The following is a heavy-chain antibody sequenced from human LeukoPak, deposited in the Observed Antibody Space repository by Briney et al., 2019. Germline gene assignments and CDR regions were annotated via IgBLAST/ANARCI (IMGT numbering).Heavy chain of an antibody. CDR2: ISVYNGNT. V-gene: IGHV1-18*01. D-gene: IGHD2/OR15-2a*01. CDR1: GYTFISYG. CDR3: ARVSPLSRRGDY. Sequence: GASVKVPCKASGYTFISYGISWVRQAPGQGLEWMGWISVYNGNTNYAQKLQGRVTMTTDTSTSTAYMELRSLRSDDTAVYYCARVSPLSRRGDYWGRGTLVTVSS. J-gene: IGHJ4*02.